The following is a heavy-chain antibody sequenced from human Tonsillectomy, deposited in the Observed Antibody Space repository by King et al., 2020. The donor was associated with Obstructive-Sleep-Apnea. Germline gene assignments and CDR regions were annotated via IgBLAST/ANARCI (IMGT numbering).Heavy chain of an antibody. J-gene: IGHJ4*02. CDR2: ISSGSSCI. V-gene: IGHV3-21*01. Sequence: DVQLVESGGGLDKPGGSLRLSCAASGFTFSSYTMNWVRQAPGKGVEWVSSISSGSSCIYYADSVKGRFTISRDNAKNSLYLQMNSLRAEDTAVYYCARDWGNAFSNSRYFDYWGQGTLVTVSS. D-gene: IGHD6-13*01. CDR1: GFTFSSYT. CDR3: ARDWGNAFSNSRYFDY.